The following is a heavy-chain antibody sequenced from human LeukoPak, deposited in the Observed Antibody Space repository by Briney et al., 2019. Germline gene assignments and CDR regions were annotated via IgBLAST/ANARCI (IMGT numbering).Heavy chain of an antibody. J-gene: IGHJ3*02. CDR1: GFTFSSYE. V-gene: IGHV3-48*03. Sequence: GGSLGLSCAASGFTFSSYEMNWVRQAPGKGLEWVSYISSSGSTKYYADSVKDRFTISRDNSKNTLYLQMNSLRAEDTAVYYCAREGPRITIFGVVIPADAFDIWGQGTMVTVSS. CDR3: AREGPRITIFGVVIPADAFDI. CDR2: ISSSGSTK. D-gene: IGHD3-3*01.